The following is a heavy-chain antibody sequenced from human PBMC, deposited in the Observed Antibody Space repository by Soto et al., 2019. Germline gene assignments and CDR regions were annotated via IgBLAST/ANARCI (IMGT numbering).Heavy chain of an antibody. CDR1: GFIFSDYY. V-gene: IGHV3-11*01. J-gene: IGHJ4*02. CDR2: ISTTGTTV. Sequence: GSLRLSCAASGFIFSDYYMDWIRQAPGKGLEWVSYISTTGTTVYYADSVKGRFTISRDNARKSVYLQMDSLRADDTAVYYCARGRTADYWGQGTLVTVSS. CDR3: ARGRTADY. D-gene: IGHD2-21*02.